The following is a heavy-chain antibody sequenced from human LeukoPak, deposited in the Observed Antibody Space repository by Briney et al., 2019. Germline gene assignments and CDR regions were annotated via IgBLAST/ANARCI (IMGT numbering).Heavy chain of an antibody. CDR3: AKDFQVPGHYYYYGMDV. CDR1: GFTFSSYA. CDR2: ISGSGGST. V-gene: IGHV3-23*01. Sequence: GGSLRLSCAASGFTFSSYAMSWVRQAPGKGLEWVSAISGSGGSTYYADSVKGRFTISRDNSENTLYLQMNSLRAEDTAVYYCAKDFQVPGHYYYYGMDVWGQGTTVTVSS. J-gene: IGHJ6*02.